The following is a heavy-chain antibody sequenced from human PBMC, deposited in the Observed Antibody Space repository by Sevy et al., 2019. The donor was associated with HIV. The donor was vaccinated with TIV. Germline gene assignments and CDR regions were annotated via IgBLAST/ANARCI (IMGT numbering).Heavy chain of an antibody. D-gene: IGHD2-2*01. CDR2: ISRSGGST. J-gene: IGHJ6*02. Sequence: GGSLRLSCAASRFTFSNYAMSWVRQAPGKGLEWVSSISRSGGSTYYADSGKGRFTISRDNSKNTLYLQMNRLRAEDTAVYYCAKVDVVVPVADYGMDVWGQGTTVTVSS. CDR3: AKVDVVVPVADYGMDV. CDR1: RFTFSNYA. V-gene: IGHV3-23*01.